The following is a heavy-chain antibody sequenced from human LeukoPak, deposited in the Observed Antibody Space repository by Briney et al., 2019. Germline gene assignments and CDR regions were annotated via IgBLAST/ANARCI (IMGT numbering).Heavy chain of an antibody. V-gene: IGHV3-30*18. J-gene: IGHJ3*02. Sequence: GGSLRLSCAASGFTLSSYGMHWVRQAPGKGLEWVAVISYDGSNKYYADSVKGRFTISRDNSKNTLYLQMNSLRAEDTAVYYCAKDLRWLDAFDIWGQGTMVTVSS. CDR2: ISYDGSNK. CDR1: GFTLSSYG. CDR3: AKDLRWLDAFDI. D-gene: IGHD4-17*01.